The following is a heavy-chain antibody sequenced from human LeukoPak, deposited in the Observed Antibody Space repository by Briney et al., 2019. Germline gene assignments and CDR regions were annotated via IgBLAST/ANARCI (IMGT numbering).Heavy chain of an antibody. V-gene: IGHV4-34*01. Sequence: SEALSLTCAVYGGSFSGYYWSWIRQPPGMGLEWIGEINHSGSTNYNPSLKSRVTISVDTSKNQFSLKLSSVTAADTAVYYCARGYLAYYDSSGYVPYYFDYWGQGTLVTVSS. CDR1: GGSFSGYY. CDR3: ARGYLAYYDSSGYVPYYFDY. D-gene: IGHD3-22*01. J-gene: IGHJ4*02. CDR2: INHSGST.